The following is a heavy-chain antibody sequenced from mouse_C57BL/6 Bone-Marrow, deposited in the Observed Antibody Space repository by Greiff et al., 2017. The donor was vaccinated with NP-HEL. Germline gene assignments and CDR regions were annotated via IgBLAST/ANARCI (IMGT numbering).Heavy chain of an antibody. CDR3: ARGAY. J-gene: IGHJ3*01. V-gene: IGHV1-80*01. Sequence: QVQLQQSGAELVKPGASVKLSCKASGFEFSNYWMNWVKQRPGKGLEWIGQIYPGDGDTNYNGTFKDRATLTADNSSSTVYMQLSRLTSEDAAVYFCARGAYWGQGTLVTVSA. CDR1: GFEFSNYW. CDR2: IYPGDGDT.